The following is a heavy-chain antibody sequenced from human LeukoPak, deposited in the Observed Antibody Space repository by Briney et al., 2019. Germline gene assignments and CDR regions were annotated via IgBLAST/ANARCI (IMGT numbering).Heavy chain of an antibody. V-gene: IGHV3-23*01. CDR1: GFTFSSYA. Sequence: GGSLRLSCAASGFTFSSYAMSWVRQAPGKGLEWVSALSGSGGSTYYADSVKGRFTISRDNSKNTLYLQMNSLRAEDTAVYYCAKDLLRRIGGTVFPWGQGTLVTVSS. CDR2: LSGSGGST. J-gene: IGHJ5*02. CDR3: AKDLLRRIGGTVFP. D-gene: IGHD4-11*01.